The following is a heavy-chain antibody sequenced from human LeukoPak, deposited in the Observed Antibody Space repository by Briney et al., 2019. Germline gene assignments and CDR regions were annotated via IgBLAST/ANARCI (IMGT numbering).Heavy chain of an antibody. J-gene: IGHJ6*02. V-gene: IGHV3-33*08. D-gene: IGHD6-19*01. Sequence: GGSLRLSCAASGFTFSSYAMHWVRQAPGKGLEWVAVIRYDGSNKYYADSVKGRFTISRDNSKNTLYLQMNSLRAEDTAVYYCAREGYSSGWYMFYGMDVWGQGTTVTVSS. CDR2: IRYDGSNK. CDR3: AREGYSSGWYMFYGMDV. CDR1: GFTFSSYA.